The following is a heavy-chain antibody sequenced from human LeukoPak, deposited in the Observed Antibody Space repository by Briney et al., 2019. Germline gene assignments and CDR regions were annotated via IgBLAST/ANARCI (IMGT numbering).Heavy chain of an antibody. CDR3: ARMAVVRGVPFDY. D-gene: IGHD3-10*01. V-gene: IGHV3-66*01. CDR1: GFTVSSNY. CDR2: IYSGGST. Sequence: PGGSLRLSCAASGFTVSSNYMSWVRQAPGKGLEWVSVIYSGGSTYYADSVKGRFTISRDNSKNTLYLQMNSLRAVDTAVYYCARMAVVRGVPFDYWGQGTLVTVSS. J-gene: IGHJ4*02.